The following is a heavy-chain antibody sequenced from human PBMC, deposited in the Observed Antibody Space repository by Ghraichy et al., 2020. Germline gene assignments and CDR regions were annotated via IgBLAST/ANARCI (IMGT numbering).Heavy chain of an antibody. Sequence: ASVKVSCKASGYTFSNYGISWVRQAPGQGFEWMGWISVYNGNTNYAQKLQDRVTMTTDTSTTTAYMELRSLRSDDTAVYYCARDGFDISAKDAFDFWGQGTMVTVSS. CDR3: ARDGFDISAKDAFDF. V-gene: IGHV1-18*01. CDR2: ISVYNGNT. D-gene: IGHD6-19*01. J-gene: IGHJ3*01. CDR1: GYTFSNYG.